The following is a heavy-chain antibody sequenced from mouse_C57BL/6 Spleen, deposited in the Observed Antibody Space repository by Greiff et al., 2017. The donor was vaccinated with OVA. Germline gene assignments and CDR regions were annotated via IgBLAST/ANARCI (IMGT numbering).Heavy chain of an antibody. Sequence: LLESVPGLVKPSQSLSLTCSVTGYSITSGYYWNWLRQFPGNKLEWMGYISYAGSNNFNPSLQNRISITRDTSKTPFSRKMNSVTTEDTATDDCAREDYDAWFAYRGQGTLVTVSA. CDR2: ISYAGSN. J-gene: IGHJ3*01. D-gene: IGHD2-4*01. CDR1: GYSITSGYY. CDR3: AREDYDAWFAY. V-gene: IGHV3-6*01.